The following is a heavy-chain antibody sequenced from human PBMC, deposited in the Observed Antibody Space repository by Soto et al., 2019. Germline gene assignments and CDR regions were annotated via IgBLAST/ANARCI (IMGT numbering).Heavy chain of an antibody. V-gene: IGHV1-69*13. J-gene: IGHJ4*02. CDR3: ARDPYYYDSSGYYRDY. D-gene: IGHD3-22*01. CDR1: GGTFSSYA. Sequence: SVKVSCKASGGTFSSYAISWVRQAPGRGLEWMGGIIPIFGTANYAQKFQGRVTITADESTSTAYMELSSLRSEDTAVYYCARDPYYYDSSGYYRDYWGQGTLVTVSS. CDR2: IIPIFGTA.